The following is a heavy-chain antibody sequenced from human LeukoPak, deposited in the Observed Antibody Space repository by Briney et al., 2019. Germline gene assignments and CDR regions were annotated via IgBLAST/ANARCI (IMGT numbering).Heavy chain of an antibody. CDR2: ISANNGYT. V-gene: IGHV1-18*01. Sequence: ASVKVSCKASGGTFSSYAISWVRQAPGQGLEWMGWISANNGYTKYAQKFQGRVTMTTDTSTRTAYMEVRSLRSDDTAVYYCARDPPRRDGNNYGYFDLWGRGTLVSVSS. D-gene: IGHD5-24*01. J-gene: IGHJ2*01. CDR1: GGTFSSYA. CDR3: ARDPPRRDGNNYGYFDL.